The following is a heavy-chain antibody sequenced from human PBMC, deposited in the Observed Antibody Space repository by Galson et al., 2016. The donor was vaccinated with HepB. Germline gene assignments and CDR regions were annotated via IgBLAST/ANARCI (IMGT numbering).Heavy chain of an antibody. Sequence: SVKVSCKASGGTFGIYAISWVRQAPGQGLEWMGGIIPIFGTASYAQKFQGRVTITADKSTSTAYMELTSLRSEDTAVYYCARGYTSGWYWFDPWGQGTLVTVSS. CDR1: GGTFGIYA. CDR3: ARGYTSGWYWFDP. CDR2: IIPIFGTA. D-gene: IGHD6-19*01. J-gene: IGHJ5*02. V-gene: IGHV1-69*06.